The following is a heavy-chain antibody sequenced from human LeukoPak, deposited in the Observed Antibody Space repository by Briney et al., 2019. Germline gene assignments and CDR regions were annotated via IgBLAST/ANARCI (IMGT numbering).Heavy chain of an antibody. J-gene: IGHJ4*02. CDR3: ASGQYAYANHY. V-gene: IGHV4-59*01. D-gene: IGHD2-8*01. CDR2: IYYTGSS. CDR1: GGPITSFY. Sequence: QVQLQESGLGLVKPSETLSLTCTVSGGPITSFYWSWIRKPPGKGLEWIGYIYYTGSSNYNPSLASRLTISLDTSRNQFSLKLSSVTAADTAVYYCASGQYAYANHYWGQGTLVTVSS.